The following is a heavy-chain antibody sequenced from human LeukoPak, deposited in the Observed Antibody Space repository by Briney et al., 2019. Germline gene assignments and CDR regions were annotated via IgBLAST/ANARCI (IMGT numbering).Heavy chain of an antibody. CDR3: ARHGLLWFGSPMYYFDY. V-gene: IGHV4-34*01. CDR2: INHSGST. CDR1: GGSISSYY. Sequence: SETLSLTCTVSGGSISSYYWSWIRQPPGKGLEWIGEINHSGSTNYNPSLKSRVTISVDTSKNQFSLKLSSVTAADSAVYYCARHGLLWFGSPMYYFDYWGQGTLVTVSS. D-gene: IGHD3-10*01. J-gene: IGHJ4*02.